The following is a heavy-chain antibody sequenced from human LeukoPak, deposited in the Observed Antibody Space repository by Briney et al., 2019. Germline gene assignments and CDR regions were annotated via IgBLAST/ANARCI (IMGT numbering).Heavy chain of an antibody. J-gene: IGHJ4*02. CDR3: ARDRRVVLGHSGRVLFDY. CDR2: INVNSGGT. V-gene: IGHV1-2*02. Sequence: ASLKVSCKASGYTFTDDYIHWVRQAPGQGLEWMGWINVNSGGTNYAQKFQGRVTMTRDTSISTAYMELSRLRSDDTAVYYCARDRRVVLGHSGRVLFDYWGQGTLVTVSS. D-gene: IGHD2-2*01. CDR1: GYTFTDDY.